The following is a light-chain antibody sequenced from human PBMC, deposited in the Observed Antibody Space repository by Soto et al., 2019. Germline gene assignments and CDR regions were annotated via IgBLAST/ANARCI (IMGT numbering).Light chain of an antibody. CDR2: DAS. J-gene: IGKJ1*01. CDR3: QKYNSFSRK. Sequence: DIQITQSPSTLAGSVGARVSITWRASQSISNWLAWYQQKPGKAPKLLIYDASSLESGVPSRFSGSRSGTEFTLTISSLQPADFATYYCQKYNSFSRKFGQGTKVDIK. V-gene: IGKV1-5*01. CDR1: QSISNW.